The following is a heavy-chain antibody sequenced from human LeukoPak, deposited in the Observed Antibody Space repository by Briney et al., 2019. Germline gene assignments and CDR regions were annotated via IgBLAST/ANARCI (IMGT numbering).Heavy chain of an antibody. CDR2: IYPGDSDT. D-gene: IGHD5-18*01. J-gene: IGHJ4*02. V-gene: IGHV5-51*01. CDR3: ARRHKRGAYSYGVDY. CDR1: GYSFTNYW. Sequence: GESLKISCKGSGYSFTNYWIAWVRQMPGKDLEWMGIIYPGDSDTRYSPSFQGQVTISADKSISTAYLQWNSLKASDTAMYYCARRHKRGAYSYGVDYWGQGTLVTVSS.